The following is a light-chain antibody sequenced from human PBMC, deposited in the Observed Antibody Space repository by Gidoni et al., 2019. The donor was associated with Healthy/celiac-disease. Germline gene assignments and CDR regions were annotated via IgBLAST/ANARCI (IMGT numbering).Light chain of an antibody. CDR1: RSDVGGYNY. V-gene: IGLV2-14*01. CDR2: EVS. Sequence: QSALTQPASVSGSPGQSLTISCTGTRSDVGGYNYVSWYQQRPGKAPKLMIYEVSNRPSGVSNRFSGSKSGNTASLTISGLQAEDEADYYCSSYTSSSTVVVGGGTKLTVL. J-gene: IGLJ2*01. CDR3: SSYTSSSTVV.